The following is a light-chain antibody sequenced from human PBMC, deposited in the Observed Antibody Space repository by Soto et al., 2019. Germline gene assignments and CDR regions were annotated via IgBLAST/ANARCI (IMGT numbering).Light chain of an antibody. CDR1: QDISNY. CDR2: DAS. Sequence: DIQMTQSPSSLSASVGDRVTITCQASQDISNYLNWYQQKPGKAPKLLIYDASNLETGVPSRFSGSGSGTDFTFTISSLQPEDIATYYCQQYNSYEWTFGQGTK. J-gene: IGKJ1*01. V-gene: IGKV1-33*01. CDR3: QQYNSYEWT.